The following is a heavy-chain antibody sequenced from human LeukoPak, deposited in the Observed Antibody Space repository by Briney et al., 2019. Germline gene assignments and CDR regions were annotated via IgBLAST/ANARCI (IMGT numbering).Heavy chain of an antibody. D-gene: IGHD6-13*01. Sequence: GASVKVSCKASGYTFTNYAMNWVRQAPGQGLEWMGGIIPVIGPANYAQKFQGRVTITADKSTTTAYMEVTNLTSEDTAVYYCAKIAAAATYYYYMDVWGKGTTVTVSS. CDR1: GYTFTNYA. V-gene: IGHV1-69*06. CDR3: AKIAAAATYYYYMDV. CDR2: IIPVIGPA. J-gene: IGHJ6*03.